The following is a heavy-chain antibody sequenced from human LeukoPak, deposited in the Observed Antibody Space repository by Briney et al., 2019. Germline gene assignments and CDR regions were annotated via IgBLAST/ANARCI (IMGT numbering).Heavy chain of an antibody. CDR1: GFTFSTYN. D-gene: IGHD6-13*01. J-gene: IGHJ6*03. CDR2: ITSSSTYT. CDR3: AKDLGGGSSWDYYYMDV. V-gene: IGHV3-21*04. Sequence: GGSLRLSCAASGFTFSTYNMNWVRQAPGKGLEWVSSITSSSTYTYYADSVKGRFTISRDNAKNSLYLQMNSLRAEDTAVYYCAKDLGGGSSWDYYYMDVWGKGTTVTVSS.